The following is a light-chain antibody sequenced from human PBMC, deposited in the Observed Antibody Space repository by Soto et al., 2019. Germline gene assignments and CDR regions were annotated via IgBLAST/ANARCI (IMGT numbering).Light chain of an antibody. CDR1: QGISSY. J-gene: IGKJ2*01. CDR3: QPLNTYPRN. CDR2: GAS. V-gene: IGKV1-9*01. Sequence: DIQLTQSPSFLSASVGDRVTITCRASQGISSYLAWYQQPPGKAPKLLLYGASSLQRGVSSRFSGSGSGTEFTLTISSLQPEDFATYYCQPLNTYPRNLGQGTKLEVK.